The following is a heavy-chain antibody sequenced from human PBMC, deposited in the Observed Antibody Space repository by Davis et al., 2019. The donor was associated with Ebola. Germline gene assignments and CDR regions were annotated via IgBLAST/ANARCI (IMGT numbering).Heavy chain of an antibody. Sequence: GESLKISCSASGFTVSSNYMSWVRQAPGKGLEWVSVIYSGGSTYYADSVKGRFTISRDNSKNILYLQMNSLRAEDTAVYYCAKEGGGYSNSLGYWGQGTLVTVSS. J-gene: IGHJ4*02. CDR2: IYSGGST. CDR3: AKEGGGYSNSLGY. CDR1: GFTVSSNY. D-gene: IGHD4-11*01. V-gene: IGHV3-53*01.